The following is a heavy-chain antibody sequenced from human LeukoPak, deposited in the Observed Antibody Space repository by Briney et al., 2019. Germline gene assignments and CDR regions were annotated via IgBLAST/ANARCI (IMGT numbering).Heavy chain of an antibody. CDR1: GYTFTSYG. V-gene: IGHV1-18*01. CDR2: ISAYNGNT. J-gene: IGHJ4*02. Sequence: ASVKVSCKASGYTFTSYGISWVRQAPGQGLEWMGWISAYNGNTNYAQKLQGRVTMTTDTSTSTAYMELRSLRPDDTAVYYCASALYSGTSFDYWGQGTLVTVSS. CDR3: ASALYSGTSFDY. D-gene: IGHD6-19*01.